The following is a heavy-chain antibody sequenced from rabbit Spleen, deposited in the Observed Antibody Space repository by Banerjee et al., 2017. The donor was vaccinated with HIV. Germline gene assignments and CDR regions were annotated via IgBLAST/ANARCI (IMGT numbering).Heavy chain of an antibody. CDR2: IAGDSSGFT. CDR1: GFSFSSSDY. Sequence: QSLEESGGDLVQPEGSLTLTCTASGFSFSSSDYMCWVRQAPGKGLEWISCIAGDSSGFTYSATWAKGRFTCSKTSSTTVTLHMTSLTVADTATYFCARDTGTSFSSYGMDLWGPGTL. V-gene: IGHV1S40*01. J-gene: IGHJ6*01. CDR3: ARDTGTSFSSYGMDL. D-gene: IGHD7-1*01.